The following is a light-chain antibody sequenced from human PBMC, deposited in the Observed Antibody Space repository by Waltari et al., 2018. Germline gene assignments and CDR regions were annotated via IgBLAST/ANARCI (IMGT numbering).Light chain of an antibody. Sequence: QSALPQPRSVSGSPGQSVTISCTGTSSDIGGYDYVSWYPQHPGKAPKLFIYDVTKRPSGVPDRFSGSRSGTTASLTISGLQPEDEADYYCCSYAGGSYVFGTGTKVTVL. CDR3: CSYAGGSYV. J-gene: IGLJ1*01. CDR2: DVT. CDR1: SSDIGGYDY. V-gene: IGLV2-11*01.